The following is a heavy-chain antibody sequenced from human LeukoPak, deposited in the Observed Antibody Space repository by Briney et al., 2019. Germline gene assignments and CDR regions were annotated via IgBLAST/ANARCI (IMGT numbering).Heavy chain of an antibody. J-gene: IGHJ5*02. D-gene: IGHD4-17*01. V-gene: IGHV3-23*01. CDR1: GFTFSSYA. CDR2: ISGSGGST. Sequence: GGSLRLSCAASGFTFSSYAMSWVRQAPGNGLEWVSAISGSGGSTYYADSVKGRFTISRDNSKNTLYLQMNSLRAEDTAVYYCAKHDYGDYRVNWFDPWGQGTLVTVSS. CDR3: AKHDYGDYRVNWFDP.